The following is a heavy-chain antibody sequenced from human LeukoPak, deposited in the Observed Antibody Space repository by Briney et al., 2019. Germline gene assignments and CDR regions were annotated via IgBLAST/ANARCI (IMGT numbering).Heavy chain of an antibody. J-gene: IGHJ4*02. CDR3: AKASWVSSTDAVR. CDR2: ISGNGET. V-gene: IGHV3-23*01. D-gene: IGHD3-16*01. Sequence: GGSLSLSCAASGLRFSTFAMSWVRQGPATGLEWVSSISGNGETFFADSVKGRFTLSSDTSRNTVYFQLNNLRVEDTAIYYCAKASWVSSTDAVRWGQGTLVTVSS. CDR1: GLRFSTFA.